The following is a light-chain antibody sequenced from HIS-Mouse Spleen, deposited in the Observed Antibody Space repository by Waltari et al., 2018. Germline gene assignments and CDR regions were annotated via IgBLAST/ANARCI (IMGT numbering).Light chain of an antibody. CDR1: QSLLHSNGYTY. J-gene: IGKJ3*01. CDR3: MQALQTPFT. Sequence: IVMTQSPLSLPVTPVEPASISCRSSQSLLHSNGYTYLDWYLQKPGQSPQLLIYLGSNRASGVPDRFSGSGSGTDFTLKISRVEAEDVGVYYCMQALQTPFTFGPGTKVDIK. CDR2: LGS. V-gene: IGKV2-28*01.